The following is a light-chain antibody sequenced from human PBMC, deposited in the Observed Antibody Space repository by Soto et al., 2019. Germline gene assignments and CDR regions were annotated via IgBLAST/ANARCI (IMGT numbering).Light chain of an antibody. J-gene: IGKJ4*01. CDR2: TAT. V-gene: IGKV1-9*01. CDR3: QQVNSYPLT. CDR1: QGISQY. Sequence: IQLTQSPSLLSASVGDRVTITCRASQGISQYVAWYQQKPGKAPKLLIYTATVLQGGVPSRFSGTGSGTEFILTISSLQPEDFATYYCQQVNSYPLTFGGGTKVDIK.